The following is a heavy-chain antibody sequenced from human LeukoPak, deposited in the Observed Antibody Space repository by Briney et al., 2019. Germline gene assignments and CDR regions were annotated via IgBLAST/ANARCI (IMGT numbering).Heavy chain of an antibody. V-gene: IGHV4-31*03. J-gene: IGHJ6*03. D-gene: IGHD5-18*01. CDR2: IYYSGST. CDR3: AREEGIRMKDTAKTYYYMDV. CDR1: GGSISSGGYS. Sequence: SETLSLTCTVSGGSISSGGYSWSWIRQHPGKGLEWIGYIYYSGSTYYNPSLKSRVTISVDTSKNQFSLKLSSVTAADTAVYYCAREEGIRMKDTAKTYYYMDVWGKGTTVTVSS.